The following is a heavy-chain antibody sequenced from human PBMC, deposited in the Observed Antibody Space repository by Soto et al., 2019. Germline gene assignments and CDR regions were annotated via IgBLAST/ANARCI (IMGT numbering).Heavy chain of an antibody. J-gene: IGHJ6*02. CDR3: ARSRYCSSTSCYTPDYYGMDV. CDR1: GYSFTSYW. CDR2: IYPGDSDT. V-gene: IGHV5-51*01. D-gene: IGHD2-2*02. Sequence: GESLKISCKGSGYSFTSYWIGWVRQMPGKGLEWMGIIYPGDSDTRYSPSFQGQVTTSADKSISTAYLQWSSLKASDTAMYYCARSRYCSSTSCYTPDYYGMDVWGQGTTVTVSS.